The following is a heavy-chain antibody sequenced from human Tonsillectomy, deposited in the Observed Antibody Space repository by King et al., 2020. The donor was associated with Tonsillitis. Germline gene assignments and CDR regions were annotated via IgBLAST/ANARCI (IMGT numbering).Heavy chain of an antibody. V-gene: IGHV4-31*03. CDR3: ARNRDYGDYVDF. D-gene: IGHD4-17*01. Sequence: VQLQESGPGLVRPSQTLSLICSVSGDSLTSGGYFWSWIRQHPDKGLERIGSIYHSGPTYHTPSLRSRLFMSVDTSKNQFSLRLTSVTAADTAVYSCARNRDYGDYVDFWGQGTLVAVSS. CDR1: GDSLTSGGYF. J-gene: IGHJ4*02. CDR2: IYHSGPT.